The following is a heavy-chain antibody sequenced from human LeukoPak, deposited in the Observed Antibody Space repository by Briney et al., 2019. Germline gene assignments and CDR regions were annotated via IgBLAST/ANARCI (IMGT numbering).Heavy chain of an antibody. Sequence: GASVKVSCEASGYTFTTYYIHWVRQAPGQGLEWMGGIIPIFGTANYAQKFQGRVTITADESTSTAYMELSSLRSEDTAVYYCARGAIDDFWSGYAGDYWGQGTLVTVSS. CDR1: GYTFTTYY. V-gene: IGHV1-69*13. CDR3: ARGAIDDFWSGYAGDY. J-gene: IGHJ4*02. CDR2: IIPIFGTA. D-gene: IGHD3-3*01.